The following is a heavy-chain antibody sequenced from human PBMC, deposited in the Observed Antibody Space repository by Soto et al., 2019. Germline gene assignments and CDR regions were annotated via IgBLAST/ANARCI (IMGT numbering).Heavy chain of an antibody. J-gene: IGHJ4*02. V-gene: IGHV3-48*01. Sequence: EVQLVESGGGLVQPGGSLRLSCPASGFKFSDYSMNWVRQAPGKGLEWASYIGTSTSTVYYAYSVEGRFSISRDNAKNSLYLQMNSLRAEDTAVYYCARDSAYSFDYWGQGILVTVSP. CDR1: GFKFSDYS. CDR3: ARDSAYSFDY. D-gene: IGHD2-15*01. CDR2: IGTSTSTV.